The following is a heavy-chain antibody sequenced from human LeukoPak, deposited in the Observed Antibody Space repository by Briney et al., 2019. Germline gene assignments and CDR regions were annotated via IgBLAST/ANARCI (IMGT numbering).Heavy chain of an antibody. V-gene: IGHV4-34*01. J-gene: IGHJ4*02. CDR3: ARGRPRSVTWWYYLDY. CDR2: INHSGST. Sequence: PSETLSFTCAVYGGSFSGYYWSWIRQPPGKGLEWIGEINHSGSTNYNPSLKSRVTISVDTSKNQFSLKLSSVTAADTAVYYCARGRPRSVTWWYYLDYWGQGTLVTVSS. CDR1: GGSFSGYY. D-gene: IGHD2-15*01.